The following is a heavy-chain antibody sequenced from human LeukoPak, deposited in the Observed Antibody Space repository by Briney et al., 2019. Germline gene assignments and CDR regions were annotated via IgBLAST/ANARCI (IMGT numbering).Heavy chain of an antibody. Sequence: SETLSLTCTVSGGSISSYYWSWIRQPPGKGLEWIGYIYYSGSTNYNPSLKSRVTISVDTSKNQFSLKLSSVTAADTAVYYCARGYTAMVRWGQGTLVTVSS. D-gene: IGHD5-18*01. CDR2: IYYSGST. CDR3: ARGYTAMVR. J-gene: IGHJ4*02. V-gene: IGHV4-59*01. CDR1: GGSISSYY.